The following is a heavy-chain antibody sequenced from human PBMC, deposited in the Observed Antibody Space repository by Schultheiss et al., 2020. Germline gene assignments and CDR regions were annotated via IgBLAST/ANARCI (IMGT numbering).Heavy chain of an antibody. CDR1: GYTFTSYG. CDR2: INPNSGGT. CDR3: ARGGLGKGVFDP. Sequence: ASVKVSCKASGYTFTSYGISWVRQAPGQGLEWMGWINPNSGGTNYAQKFQGRVTMTRDTSISTAYMELSRLRSDDTAVYYCARGGLGKGVFDPWGQGTLVTVSS. D-gene: IGHD3-16*01. V-gene: IGHV1-2*02. J-gene: IGHJ5*02.